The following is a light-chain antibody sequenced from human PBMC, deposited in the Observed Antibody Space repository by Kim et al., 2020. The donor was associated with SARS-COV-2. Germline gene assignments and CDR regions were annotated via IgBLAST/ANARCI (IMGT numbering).Light chain of an antibody. CDR1: HSIGRW. J-gene: IGKJ4*01. V-gene: IGKV1-5*01. Sequence: ASLGDRVTLPYRASHSIGRWLAWYQQRPGRAPKLLISDASSLEGGVPSRFSGSGSGTEFTLTITGLQPGDFATYYCQQYYNASLTFGGGTKVDIK. CDR2: DAS. CDR3: QQYYNASLT.